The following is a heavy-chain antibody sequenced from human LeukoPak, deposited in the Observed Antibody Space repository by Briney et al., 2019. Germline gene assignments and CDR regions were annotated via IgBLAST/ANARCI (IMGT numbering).Heavy chain of an antibody. CDR1: GFTFSSNW. Sequence: GGSLRLSCAASGFTFSSNWMHWVRQDPEKGLVWVSYINPDGTSTKYADSVQGRFTISRDNAKNSLYLQMNSLRAEDTAVYYCARPVEGYSGSGNWYFDSWGQGTLVTVSS. CDR2: INPDGTST. V-gene: IGHV3-74*03. J-gene: IGHJ4*02. D-gene: IGHD3-10*01. CDR3: ARPVEGYSGSGNWYFDS.